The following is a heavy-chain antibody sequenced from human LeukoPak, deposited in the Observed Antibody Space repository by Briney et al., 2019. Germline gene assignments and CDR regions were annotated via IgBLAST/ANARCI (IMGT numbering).Heavy chain of an antibody. CDR2: ISGGGGST. Sequence: AGGSLRLSCAASGFTFSSYGMSWVRQAPGKGLEWVSAISGGGGSTYYADSVKGRFTISRDNFKNTLYLQMNSLRAEDTAVYYCAKELSGGTCFDYWGQGTLVTVSS. V-gene: IGHV3-23*01. J-gene: IGHJ4*02. D-gene: IGHD2-15*01. CDR3: AKELSGGTCFDY. CDR1: GFTFSSYG.